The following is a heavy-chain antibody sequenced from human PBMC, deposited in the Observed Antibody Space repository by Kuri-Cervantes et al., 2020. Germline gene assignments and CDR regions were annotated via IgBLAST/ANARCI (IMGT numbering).Heavy chain of an antibody. V-gene: IGHV4-31*02. D-gene: IGHD3-9*01. Sequence: LRLSCTISGDSVSGSTYYWAWIRQPPGKGLEWIGYIYYSGSTYYNPSLKSRVTISVDTSKNQFSLKLSSVTAADTAVYYCARDVGLYYDILTGYPSSFSYHHYYGMDVWGQGTTVTVSS. CDR2: IYYSGST. CDR1: GDSVSGSTYY. CDR3: ARDVGLYYDILTGYPSSFSYHHYYGMDV. J-gene: IGHJ6*02.